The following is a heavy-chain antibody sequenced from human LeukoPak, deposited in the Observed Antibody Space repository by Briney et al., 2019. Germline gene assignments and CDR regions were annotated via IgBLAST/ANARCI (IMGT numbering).Heavy chain of an antibody. J-gene: IGHJ4*02. V-gene: IGHV4-59*08. Sequence: SETLSLTCTVSGGSNSAYYWSWIRQPPGKGLEWIGYIYYSGSTNYNPSLKSRVTISIDASKNQFSLRLTSVTAADTAVYYCTQGGELMNYWGQGTLVTVSS. CDR3: TQGGELMNY. CDR1: GGSNSAYY. D-gene: IGHD1-26*01. CDR2: IYYSGST.